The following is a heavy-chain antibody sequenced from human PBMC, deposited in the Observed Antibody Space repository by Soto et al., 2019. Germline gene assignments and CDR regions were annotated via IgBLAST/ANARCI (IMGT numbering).Heavy chain of an antibody. CDR3: ARSVAVPGAHIDY. D-gene: IGHD6-19*01. Sequence: SETLSLTCSVSGGSISGSYWSWIRQSPGKGLEWLVYVYYTGSTNYSPSLRSRVSISVDTSKNEFSLRLSSVTAADTTVYFCARSVAVPGAHIDYWGQGTQVTVSS. J-gene: IGHJ4*02. V-gene: IGHV4-59*01. CDR2: VYYTGST. CDR1: GGSISGSY.